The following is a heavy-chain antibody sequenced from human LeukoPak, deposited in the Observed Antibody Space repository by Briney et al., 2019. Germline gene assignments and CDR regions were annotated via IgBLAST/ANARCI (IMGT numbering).Heavy chain of an antibody. V-gene: IGHV3-30-3*01. CDR3: ARGTPHYGMDA. CDR1: GFTVSSYS. Sequence: GRSLRLSCAASGFTVSSYSMRSVRQAPGKWLEWVAVISYDGSNKYYADSVKGRFTISRDNSKNTLYLQMNSLRAEDTAVYYCARGTPHYGMDAWGQGTTVTVSS. J-gene: IGHJ6*02. CDR2: ISYDGSNK.